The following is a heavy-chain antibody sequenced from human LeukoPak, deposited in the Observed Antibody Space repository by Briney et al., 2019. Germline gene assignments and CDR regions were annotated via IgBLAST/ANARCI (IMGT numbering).Heavy chain of an antibody. CDR3: ARDLVEMATITYYYGMDV. CDR2: ISSSSSYT. V-gene: IGHV3-11*06. J-gene: IGHJ6*02. CDR1: GFTFSDYY. Sequence: PGGSLSLSCAASGFTFSDYYLSWIRQAPGKGLEWVSYISSSSSYTNYADSVKGRFTISRDNAKNSLYLQMNSLRAEDTAVYYCARDLVEMATITYYYGMDVWGQGTTVTVSS. D-gene: IGHD5-24*01.